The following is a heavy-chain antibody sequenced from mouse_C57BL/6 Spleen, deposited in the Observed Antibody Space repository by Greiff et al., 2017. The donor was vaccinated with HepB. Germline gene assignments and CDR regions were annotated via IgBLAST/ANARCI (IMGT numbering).Heavy chain of an antibody. CDR3: ARTSTMAPFDY. J-gene: IGHJ2*01. V-gene: IGHV1-52*01. CDR1: GYTFTSYW. D-gene: IGHD2-1*01. CDR2: IDPSDSET. Sequence: VQLQQPGAELVRPGSSVKLSCKASGYTFTSYWMHWVKQRPIQGLEWIGNIDPSDSETHYNQKFKDKATLTVDKSSSTAYMQLSSLTSEDSAVYYCARTSTMAPFDYWGQGTTLTVSS.